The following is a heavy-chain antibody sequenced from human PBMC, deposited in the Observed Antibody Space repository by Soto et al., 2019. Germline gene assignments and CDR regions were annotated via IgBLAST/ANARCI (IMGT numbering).Heavy chain of an antibody. CDR2: ISTYNGNT. J-gene: IGHJ4*02. V-gene: IGHV1-18*04. Sequence: QVQLVQSGGEVKKPGASVNISCKATGYTFISYSITWVRQAPGQGLEWMGWISTYNGNTKYAQSLQGRVTLTRDTYPNTAFMEIRGLRSDDTAIYYCAREGAHSTGWYDYFDQWGQGTLVAVSS. CDR3: AREGAHSTGWYDYFDQ. CDR1: GYTFISYS. D-gene: IGHD6-13*01.